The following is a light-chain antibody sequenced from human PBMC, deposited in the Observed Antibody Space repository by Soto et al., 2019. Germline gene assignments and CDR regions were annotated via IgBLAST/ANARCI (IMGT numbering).Light chain of an antibody. V-gene: IGKV1-12*01. CDR1: QDITIW. Sequence: DIQMTQSPSSVSVSVGDRVTITCRASQDITIWLAWYQQKPGKAPKLLISAASDLQSGVPSRFSGSGSGTDFTLTISSLRPEDFATYYCQQANTFPWTFGQGTKVEI. J-gene: IGKJ1*01. CDR3: QQANTFPWT. CDR2: AAS.